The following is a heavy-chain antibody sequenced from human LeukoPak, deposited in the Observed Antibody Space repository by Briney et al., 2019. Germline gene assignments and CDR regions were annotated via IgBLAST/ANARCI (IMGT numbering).Heavy chain of an antibody. CDR3: ARTPRSGWSFNWFDP. CDR1: GGTFSSYA. Sequence: SVKVSCKASGGTFSSYAISWVRQAPGQGLEWMGGIIPIFGTANYAQKFQGRVTITTDESTSTAYMELSSLRSEDTAVYYCARTPRSGWSFNWFDPWGQGTLVTVSS. CDR2: IIPIFGTA. D-gene: IGHD6-19*01. V-gene: IGHV1-69*05. J-gene: IGHJ5*02.